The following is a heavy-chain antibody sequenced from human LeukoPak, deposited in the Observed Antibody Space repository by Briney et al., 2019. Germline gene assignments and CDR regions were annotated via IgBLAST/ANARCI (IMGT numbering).Heavy chain of an antibody. Sequence: SETLSLTCTVSGGSIYSSSYYWGWIRQPPGKGLEWIGSIYYSGSTYHNPSLKSRVTISVDTSKKQFSLKLSSVTAADTAVYYCARLSSYSSSWYNFDYWGQGTLVTVSS. CDR3: ARLSSYSSSWYNFDY. J-gene: IGHJ4*02. V-gene: IGHV4-39*01. CDR1: GGSIYSSSYY. CDR2: IYYSGST. D-gene: IGHD6-13*01.